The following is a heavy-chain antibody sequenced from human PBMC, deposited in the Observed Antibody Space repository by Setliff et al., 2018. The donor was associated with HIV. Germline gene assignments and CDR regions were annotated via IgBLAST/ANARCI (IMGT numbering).Heavy chain of an antibody. CDR2: IYQSGIT. CDR3: ATCRHRPSNWFDP. CDR1: GGPITTSTYY. J-gene: IGHJ5*02. V-gene: IGHV4-39*07. Sequence: SETLSLTCTVSGGPITTSTYYWGWIRQPPGKGLEYIGNIYQSGITFKNPSLKSRVTISVDRSGNQFSLRLTSVTAADTAVYYCATCRHRPSNWFDPWGQGTVVTVSS.